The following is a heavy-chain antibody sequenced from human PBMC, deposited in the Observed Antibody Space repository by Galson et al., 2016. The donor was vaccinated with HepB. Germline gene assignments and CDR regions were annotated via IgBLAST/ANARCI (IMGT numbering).Heavy chain of an antibody. J-gene: IGHJ6*03. CDR3: ARAYYYYYMDV. CDR1: GYMFTSFH. CDR2: IDPSGGST. Sequence: SVKVSCKASGYMFTSFHMHWVRQAPGQGLEWMGIIDPSGGSTSYAQKFQGRVTMTRDTSTSTVYMELSSLRSEDTAVYYCARAYYYYYMDVWGKGTTVTVSS. V-gene: IGHV1-46*01.